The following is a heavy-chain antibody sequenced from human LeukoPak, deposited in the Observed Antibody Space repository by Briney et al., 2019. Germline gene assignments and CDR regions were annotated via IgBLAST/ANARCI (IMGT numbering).Heavy chain of an antibody. D-gene: IGHD3-22*01. CDR1: GFTFSGSA. V-gene: IGHV3-73*01. Sequence: PGGSLKLSCAASGFTFSGSAMHWVRQASGKGLEWVGRIRSKAISYATAYAASVKGRFTISRDDSKNTAYLQMNSLKTEDTAVYYCTRYDSSGYYFDYWGQGTLVTVSS. CDR2: IRSKAISYAT. CDR3: TRYDSSGYYFDY. J-gene: IGHJ4*02.